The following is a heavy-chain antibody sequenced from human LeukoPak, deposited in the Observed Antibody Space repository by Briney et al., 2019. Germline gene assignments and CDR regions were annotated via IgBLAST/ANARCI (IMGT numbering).Heavy chain of an antibody. CDR2: INQDGSKK. J-gene: IGHJ4*02. Sequence: TGGSLRLSCAASGFTFSSHWMSWVRQAPGKGREWVANINQDGSKKYYVGSVKGRFTISRDNAKNSQYLQMNSLRAEDTALYYCARIYCSTTSCYLDYWGQGTLVTVSS. V-gene: IGHV3-7*01. D-gene: IGHD2-2*01. CDR3: ARIYCSTTSCYLDY. CDR1: GFTFSSHW.